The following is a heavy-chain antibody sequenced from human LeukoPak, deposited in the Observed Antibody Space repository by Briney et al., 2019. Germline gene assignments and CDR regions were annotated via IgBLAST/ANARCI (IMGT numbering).Heavy chain of an antibody. Sequence: SETLSLACTVSGGSISSYYWSWIRQPAGKGLEWIGRIYTSGSTNHNPSLKSRVTISVDKSKNQLSLKLSSVTAADTAVYYCARDYYDSSGYYGRGGYYYMDVWGKGTTVTVSS. D-gene: IGHD3-22*01. CDR3: ARDYYDSSGYYGRGGYYYMDV. J-gene: IGHJ6*03. V-gene: IGHV4-4*07. CDR1: GGSISSYY. CDR2: IYTSGST.